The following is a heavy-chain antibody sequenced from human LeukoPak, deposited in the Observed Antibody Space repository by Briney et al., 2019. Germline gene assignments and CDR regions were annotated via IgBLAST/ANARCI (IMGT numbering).Heavy chain of an antibody. CDR1: GGSISSGSYY. CDR3: ARVLRGYSYGAEFDY. Sequence: PSQTLSLTCTVSGGSISSGSYYRSWIRQPAGKGLEWIGRIYTSGSTNYNPSLKSRVTISVDTSKNQFSLKLSSVTAADTAVYYCARVLRGYSYGAEFDYWGQGTLVTVSS. J-gene: IGHJ4*02. D-gene: IGHD5-18*01. V-gene: IGHV4-61*02. CDR2: IYTSGST.